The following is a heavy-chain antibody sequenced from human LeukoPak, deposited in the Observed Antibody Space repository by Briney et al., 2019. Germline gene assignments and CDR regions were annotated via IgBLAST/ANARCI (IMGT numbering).Heavy chain of an antibody. V-gene: IGHV3-48*01. D-gene: IGHD6-13*01. CDR2: ISSSSSTI. CDR1: GFTFSSYS. CDR3: ARGLDADSSSWDYNWFDP. Sequence: PGGSLRLSCAASGFTFSSYSMNWVRQAPGKGLEWVSYISSSSSTIYYADSVKGRFTISRDNAKNSLYLQMNSLRAEDTAVYYCARGLDADSSSWDYNWFDPWGQGTLVTVSS. J-gene: IGHJ5*02.